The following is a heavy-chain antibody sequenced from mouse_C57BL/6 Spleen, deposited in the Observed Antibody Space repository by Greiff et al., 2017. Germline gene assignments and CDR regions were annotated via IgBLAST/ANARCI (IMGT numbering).Heavy chain of an antibody. Sequence: QVQLQQPGAELVKPGASVKLSCKASGYTFTSYWMHWVKQRPGQGLEWIGMIHPNSGSTNYNEKFKSKATLTVDKSSSTAYMQLSSLTSEDSAVYYCARSGGSSYGFADWGQGTLVTVS. CDR1: GYTFTSYW. CDR3: ARSGGSSYGFAD. V-gene: IGHV1-64*01. CDR2: IHPNSGST. J-gene: IGHJ3*01. D-gene: IGHD1-1*01.